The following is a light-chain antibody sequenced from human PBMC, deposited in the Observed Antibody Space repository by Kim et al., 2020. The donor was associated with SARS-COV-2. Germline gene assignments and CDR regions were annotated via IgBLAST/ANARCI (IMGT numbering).Light chain of an antibody. V-gene: IGLV1-44*01. J-gene: IGLJ1*01. Sequence: PGERVPISCSGSSSNIGSNTVNWYQQLPGTAPKLLIYSNNQRPSGVPDRFSGSKSGTSASLAISGLQSEDEADYYCAAWDDNLNGLFGTGTKVTVL. CDR3: AAWDDNLNGL. CDR1: SSNIGSNT. CDR2: SNN.